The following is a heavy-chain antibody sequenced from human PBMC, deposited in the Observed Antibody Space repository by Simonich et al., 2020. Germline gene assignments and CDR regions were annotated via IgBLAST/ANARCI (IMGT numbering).Heavy chain of an antibody. CDR2: IYWNEDK. V-gene: IGHV2-5*01. J-gene: IGHJ4*02. CDR3: AHRRGFFDY. CDR1: GFSLSTSGVG. Sequence: QITLKESGPTLVKPTQTLTLTCTFSGFSLSTSGVGVGWIRQPPGKALEWLALIYWNEDKRYSPSLKIRLTITKDTSKNQVILTMTNMDPVDTATYYCAHRRGFFDYWGQGTLVTVSS.